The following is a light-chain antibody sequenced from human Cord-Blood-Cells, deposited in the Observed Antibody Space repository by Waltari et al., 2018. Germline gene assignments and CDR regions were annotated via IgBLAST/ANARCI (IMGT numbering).Light chain of an antibody. CDR3: QQYNNWTPWT. CDR1: QSVSSN. Sequence: EIVITQSPATLPVSPEERSTLSCRARQSVSSNLAWYQQKPGQAPRLLIYGASTRATGIPARFSGSRSGTEFTLPISSLQSEDFAVYYCQQYNNWTPWTFGQGTKVEIK. J-gene: IGKJ1*01. V-gene: IGKV3-15*01. CDR2: GAS.